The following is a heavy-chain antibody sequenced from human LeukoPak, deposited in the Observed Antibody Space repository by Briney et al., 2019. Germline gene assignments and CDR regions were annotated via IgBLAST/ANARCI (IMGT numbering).Heavy chain of an antibody. CDR2: IWYDGSNK. D-gene: IGHD3-22*01. J-gene: IGHJ5*02. Sequence: GGSLRLSCAASGFTFSSYGMHWVRQAPGKGLEWVAVIWYDGSNKYYADSVKGRFTISRDNSKNTLYLQMNSLRAEDTAVYYCARGFVQYYYDSSGCYNWFDPWGQGTLVTVSS. CDR3: ARGFVQYYYDSSGCYNWFDP. V-gene: IGHV3-33*01. CDR1: GFTFSSYG.